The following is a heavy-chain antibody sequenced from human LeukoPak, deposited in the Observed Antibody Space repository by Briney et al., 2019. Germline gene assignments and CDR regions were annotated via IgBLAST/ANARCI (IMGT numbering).Heavy chain of an antibody. CDR2: INPSSGGT. CDR3: ARAGVWDYSDSSGYHNAAFDI. V-gene: IGHV1-2*02. CDR1: GYTFTDYY. J-gene: IGHJ3*02. Sequence: GASVKVSCKASGYTFTDYYTHRVRQAPGQGLEWMGWINPSSGGTNYAQKFQGRVTVTRDTSISTAYMDLSRLRSDDTAVYYCARAGVWDYSDSSGYHNAAFDIWGQGTMVTVSS. D-gene: IGHD3-22*01.